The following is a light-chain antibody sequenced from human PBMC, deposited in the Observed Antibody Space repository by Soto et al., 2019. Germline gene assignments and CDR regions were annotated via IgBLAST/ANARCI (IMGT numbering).Light chain of an antibody. CDR1: SSDVCGYNY. Sequence: QSVLTQPASVSGSPGQSITISCTGTSSDVCGYNYVSWYQQHPGKAPKLMIYDVSNRPSGVSNRFSGSKSANTASLTISGLQAEDEADYYCSSYTGSSTYVVFGGGTKLTVL. V-gene: IGLV2-14*01. CDR3: SSYTGSSTYVV. CDR2: DVS. J-gene: IGLJ2*01.